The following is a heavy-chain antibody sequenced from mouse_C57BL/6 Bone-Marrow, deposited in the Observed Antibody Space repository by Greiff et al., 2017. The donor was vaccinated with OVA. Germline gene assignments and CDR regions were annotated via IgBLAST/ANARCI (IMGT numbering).Heavy chain of an antibody. CDR3: TRRDYDYDVGFDY. V-gene: IGHV1-15*01. CDR1: GYTFTDYE. J-gene: IGHJ2*01. CDR2: IDPETGGT. D-gene: IGHD2-4*01. Sequence: VQLQQPGAELVRPGASVTLSCKASGYTFTDYEMHWVKQTPVHGLEWIGAIDPETGGTAYNQKFKGKAILTADKSSSTAYMELRSLTSEDSAVYYCTRRDYDYDVGFDYWGQGTTLTVSS.